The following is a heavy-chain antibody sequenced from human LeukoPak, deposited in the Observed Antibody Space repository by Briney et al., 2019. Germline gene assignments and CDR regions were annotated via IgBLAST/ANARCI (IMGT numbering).Heavy chain of an antibody. CDR2: IYYSGST. D-gene: IGHD6-13*01. J-gene: IGHJ3*02. V-gene: IGHV4-59*08. CDR1: GGSISSYY. CDR3: ARRYSSSSYSAFDI. Sequence: SETLSLTCTVSGGSISSYYWSWIRQPPGKGLEWIGYIYYSGSTNYNPSLKSRVTISVDTSKNQFSLKLSSVTAADTAVYYCARRYSSSSYSAFDIWGQGTMVTVSS.